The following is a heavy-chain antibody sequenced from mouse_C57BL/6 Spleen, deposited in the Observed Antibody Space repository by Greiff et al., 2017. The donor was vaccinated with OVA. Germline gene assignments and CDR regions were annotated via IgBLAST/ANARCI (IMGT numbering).Heavy chain of an antibody. J-gene: IGHJ2*01. CDR1: GYTFTDYN. Sequence: EVQLQQSGPELVKPGASVTMSCKASGYTFTDYNMHWVKQSHGKSLEWIGYINPNNGGTSYNQKFKGKATLTVNKSSSTAYMELRSRTSEDSAVYDCAREGGTGYYFDYWGQGTTLTVSS. CDR2: INPNNGGT. CDR3: AREGGTGYYFDY. V-gene: IGHV1-22*01. D-gene: IGHD4-1*01.